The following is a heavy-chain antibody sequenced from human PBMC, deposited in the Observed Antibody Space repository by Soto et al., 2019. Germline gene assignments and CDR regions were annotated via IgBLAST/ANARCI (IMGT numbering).Heavy chain of an antibody. D-gene: IGHD6-6*01. V-gene: IGHV4-59*01. CDR1: GGSISSYY. J-gene: IGHJ4*02. Sequence: KPSETLSLTCTVSGGSISSYYWSWIRQPPGKGLEWIGYIYYSGSTNYNPSLKSRVTISVDTSKNQFSLKLSSVTAADTAVYYCARGVSIAARQGFDYWGQGTLVTVSS. CDR2: IYYSGST. CDR3: ARGVSIAARQGFDY.